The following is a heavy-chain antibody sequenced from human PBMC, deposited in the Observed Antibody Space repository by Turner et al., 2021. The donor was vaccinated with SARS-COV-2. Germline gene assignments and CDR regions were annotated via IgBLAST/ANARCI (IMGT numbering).Heavy chain of an antibody. D-gene: IGHD3-16*01. CDR1: GFAFSSYS. J-gene: IGHJ4*02. V-gene: IGHV3-48*01. CDR3: ARGGCHY. Sequence: ELQLVESGGGLVPPGGALRLCCAASGFAFSSYSMNWVRQAPWKGLEWVSYISSSSSTIYYADSGKGRFTISRDNAMNSLYLQMNSLRAEDTAVYYCARGGCHYWGQGTLVTVSS. CDR2: ISSSSSTI.